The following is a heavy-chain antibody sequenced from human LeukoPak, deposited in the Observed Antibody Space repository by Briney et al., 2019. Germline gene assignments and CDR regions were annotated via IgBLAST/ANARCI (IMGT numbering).Heavy chain of an antibody. D-gene: IGHD3-3*01. V-gene: IGHV4-34*01. CDR1: GGSFSGYY. CDR2: INHSGST. J-gene: IGHJ5*02. Sequence: PSETLSLTCAVYGGSFSGYYLSWIRQPPGKGLEWIGEINHSGSTNYNPSLKSRVTISVDTSKNQFSLKLSSVTAADTAVYYCAREAFWSGLNWFDPWGQGTLVTVSS. CDR3: AREAFWSGLNWFDP.